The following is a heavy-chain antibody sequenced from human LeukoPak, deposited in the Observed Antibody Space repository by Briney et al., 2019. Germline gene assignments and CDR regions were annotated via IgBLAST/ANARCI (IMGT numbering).Heavy chain of an antibody. CDR3: ARAQTTVTGGPNDY. CDR1: GFTFSSYS. Sequence: GGSLRLSCAASGFTFSSYSMNWVRQAPGKGLEWVSSISSSSSYIYYADSVKGRFTISRDNAKNSLYLQMNSLRAEDTAVYYCARAQTTVTGGPNDYWGQGTLVTVSS. CDR2: ISSSSSYI. J-gene: IGHJ4*02. D-gene: IGHD4-17*01. V-gene: IGHV3-21*01.